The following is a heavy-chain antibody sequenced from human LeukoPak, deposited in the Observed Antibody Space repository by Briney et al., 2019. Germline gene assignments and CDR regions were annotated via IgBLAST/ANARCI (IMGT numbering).Heavy chain of an antibody. CDR1: EFTFSSYS. CDR3: ARVAGDYPYYYYGMDV. Sequence: GGSLRLSCAASEFTFSSYSMNWVRQAPGKGLECVSSISSTSSYIYYADSVKGRFTISRDNAKNSLYLQMNSLRAEDTAVYYCARVAGDYPYYYYGMDVWGKGTTVTVSS. CDR2: ISSTSSYI. V-gene: IGHV3-21*01. D-gene: IGHD4-17*01. J-gene: IGHJ6*04.